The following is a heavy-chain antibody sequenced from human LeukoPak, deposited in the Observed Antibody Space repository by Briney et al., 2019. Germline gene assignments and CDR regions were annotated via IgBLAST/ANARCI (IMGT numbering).Heavy chain of an antibody. V-gene: IGHV3-7*01. Sequence: GGSLRLSCAASGFTFTTYWMSWVRQAPGKGPEWVANIKEDGSLKNYVDSVEGRFTVSRDNAKNTLYLQMNSLRLEDTAVYYCVRDWAPASMQAAPFDCWGQGTLVTVSS. CDR1: GFTFTTYW. D-gene: IGHD2/OR15-2a*01. J-gene: IGHJ4*02. CDR2: IKEDGSLK. CDR3: VRDWAPASMQAAPFDC.